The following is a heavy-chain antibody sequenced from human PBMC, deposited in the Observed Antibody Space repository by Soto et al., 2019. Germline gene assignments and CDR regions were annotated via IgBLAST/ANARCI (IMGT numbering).Heavy chain of an antibody. Sequence: GESLKISCAASGFTFSSYAMHWVRQAPGKGLEWVAVISYDGSNKYYADSVKGRFTISRDNSKNTLYLQMNSLRAEDTAVYYCARVRLYSSGWYYFDYWGQGTLVTVSS. CDR3: ARVRLYSSGWYYFDY. V-gene: IGHV3-30-3*01. CDR1: GFTFSSYA. D-gene: IGHD6-19*01. J-gene: IGHJ4*02. CDR2: ISYDGSNK.